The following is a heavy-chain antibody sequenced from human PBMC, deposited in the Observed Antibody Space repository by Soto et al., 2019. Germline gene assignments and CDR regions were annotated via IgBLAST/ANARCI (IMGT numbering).Heavy chain of an antibody. CDR2: IYYSGST. Sequence: TLSLTCTVSGGSISSGCYYWSWIRQHPGKGLEWIGYIYYSGSTYYNPSLKSRVTISVDTSKNQFSLKLSSVTAADTAVYYCSGYSYGYGIDYWGQGTLVTVSS. CDR3: SGYSYGYGIDY. J-gene: IGHJ4*02. V-gene: IGHV4-31*03. CDR1: GGSISSGCYY. D-gene: IGHD5-18*01.